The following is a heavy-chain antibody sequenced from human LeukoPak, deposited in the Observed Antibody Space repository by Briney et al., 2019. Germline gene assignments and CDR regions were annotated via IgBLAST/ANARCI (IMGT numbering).Heavy chain of an antibody. V-gene: IGHV4-4*07. CDR2: IYTSGST. CDR3: ARDQGILSLDYYYYMDV. J-gene: IGHJ6*03. D-gene: IGHD2-15*01. CDR1: GGSITSYY. Sequence: SETLSLTCTVSGGSITSYYWSWIRQPAGKGLEWIGRIYTSGSTNYNPSLKSRVTMSVDTSKNQFSLKLSSVTAADTAVYYCARDQGILSLDYYYYMDVWGKGATVTVSS.